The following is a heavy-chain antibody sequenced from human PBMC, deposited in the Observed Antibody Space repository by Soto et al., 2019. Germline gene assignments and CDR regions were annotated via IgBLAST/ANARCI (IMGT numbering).Heavy chain of an antibody. Sequence: SETLSLTCTVSGCSVSSGSYYWSWIRQPPGKGLEWIGYIYYSGSTNYNPSLKSRVTISVDTSKNQFSLKLSSVTAADTAVYYCARDLNFVAKGMDVWGQGTTVTVSS. D-gene: IGHD3-9*01. J-gene: IGHJ6*02. CDR1: GCSVSSGSYY. CDR2: IYYSGST. V-gene: IGHV4-61*01. CDR3: ARDLNFVAKGMDV.